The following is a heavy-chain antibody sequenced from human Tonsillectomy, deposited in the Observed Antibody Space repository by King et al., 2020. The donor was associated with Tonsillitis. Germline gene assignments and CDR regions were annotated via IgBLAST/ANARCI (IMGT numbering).Heavy chain of an antibody. D-gene: IGHD2-15*01. Sequence: VQLVESGAEVKKPGESLRISCKGSGYSFTSYWITWVRQMPGRGLEWMGKIDPFDSYTNYSPSFQGHVTISADKSISPAYLQWSSLKASDTAMYYCARDGYCSGGSCYSGWGQRTLVTVSS. V-gene: IGHV5-10-1*03. CDR2: IDPFDSYT. CDR3: ARDGYCSGGSCYSG. CDR1: GYSFTSYW. J-gene: IGHJ4*02.